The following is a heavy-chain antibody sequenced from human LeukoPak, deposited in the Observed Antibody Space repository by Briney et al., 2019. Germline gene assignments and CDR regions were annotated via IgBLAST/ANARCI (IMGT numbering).Heavy chain of an antibody. Sequence: GGSLRLSCAASGFTFSSYGMHWVRQAPCKGLEWEAVISYDGSNKYYADSVKGRFTISRDNSKNTLYLQMNSLRAEDTAVYYCAKAVSWELPYFDYWGQGTLVTVSS. J-gene: IGHJ4*02. CDR2: ISYDGSNK. CDR3: AKAVSWELPYFDY. V-gene: IGHV3-30*18. D-gene: IGHD1-26*01. CDR1: GFTFSSYG.